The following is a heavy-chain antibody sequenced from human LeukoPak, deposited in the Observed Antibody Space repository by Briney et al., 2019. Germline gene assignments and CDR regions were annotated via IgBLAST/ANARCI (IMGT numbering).Heavy chain of an antibody. J-gene: IGHJ4*02. D-gene: IGHD2-8*02. Sequence: PGGSLRLSCLASGFNFGDSWMSWVRQAPGKGLERVANIKGNGSKKKYVASVRGRFSISRDNTKNSLYLQMHSLSVDDTAVYFCLRDAGWCKADYWGQGTLVSVSS. V-gene: IGHV3-7*03. CDR1: GFNFGDSW. CDR2: IKGNGSKK. CDR3: LRDAGWCKADY.